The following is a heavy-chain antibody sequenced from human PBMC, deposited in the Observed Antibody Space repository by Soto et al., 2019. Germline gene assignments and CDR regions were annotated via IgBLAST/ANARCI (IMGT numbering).Heavy chain of an antibody. V-gene: IGHV3-23*01. Sequence: GGSLRLCRPDSGVTFSDHAMSGVRQAPGKGLEWVSGLTGSGGATYYADSVKGRLTISRDNSNNTLYLQMNSLRAEDTAVYYCAKEGSVTAALDYWGQGILVTVSS. CDR2: LTGSGGAT. CDR1: GVTFSDHA. J-gene: IGHJ4*02. CDR3: AKEGSVTAALDY. D-gene: IGHD6-13*01.